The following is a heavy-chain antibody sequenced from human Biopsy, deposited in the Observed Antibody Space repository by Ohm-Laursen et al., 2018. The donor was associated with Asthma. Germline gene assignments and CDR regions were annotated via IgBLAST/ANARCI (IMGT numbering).Heavy chain of an antibody. Sequence: GTLSLTCRVSGGSITDPNMYWGWVRQPPGKGLEWIGSISDSGVTYYRPSLESRLTLSLHTSNNQFSLRLNSVTAADTAVYYCAAMTIADPYDFWSASYNWFDPWGQGTLVTVSS. CDR3: AAMTIADPYDFWSASYNWFDP. J-gene: IGHJ5*02. CDR1: GGSITDPNMY. D-gene: IGHD3-3*01. V-gene: IGHV4-39*01. CDR2: ISDSGVT.